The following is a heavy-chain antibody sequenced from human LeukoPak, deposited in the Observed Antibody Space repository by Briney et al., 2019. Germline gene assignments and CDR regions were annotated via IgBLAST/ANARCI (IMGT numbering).Heavy chain of an antibody. CDR1: GGTFSIYA. CDR3: ARESDYDYVWGSSTS. D-gene: IGHD3-16*01. Sequence: SVKVSCKASGGTFSIYAISWVRQAPGQGLEWMGGIIPIFGTANYAQKFQGRVTITTDESTSTAYMELSSLRSEDTALYYCARESDYDYVWGSSTSWGQGTLVTVSS. CDR2: IIPIFGTA. J-gene: IGHJ4*02. V-gene: IGHV1-69*05.